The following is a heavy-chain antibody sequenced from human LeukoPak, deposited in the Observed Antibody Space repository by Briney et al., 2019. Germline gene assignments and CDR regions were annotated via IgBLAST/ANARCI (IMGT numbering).Heavy chain of an antibody. CDR3: ARGDSSGWYERDWFDP. CDR2: IYYNGST. CDR1: GGSISSYY. V-gene: IGHV4-59*08. D-gene: IGHD6-19*01. Sequence: SETLSLTCTVSGGSISSYYWSWIRQPPGKGLEWLGYIYYNGSTNYNPSLKSRVTISVDTSKNQFSLKLSSVTAADTAVYYCARGDSSGWYERDWFDPWGQGTLVTVSS. J-gene: IGHJ5*02.